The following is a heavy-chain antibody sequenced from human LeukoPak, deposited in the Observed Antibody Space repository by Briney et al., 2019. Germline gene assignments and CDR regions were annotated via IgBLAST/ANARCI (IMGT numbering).Heavy chain of an antibody. J-gene: IGHJ6*02. CDR3: ARVLWGSSSLVDYYYYGMDV. Sequence: ASVKVSCKASGYTFTSYAMNWVRQAPGQGLEWMGWINTNTGNPTYAQGFTGRFVFSLDTSVSTAYLQISSLKAEDTAVYYCARVLWGSSSLVDYYYYGMDVWGQGTTVTVSS. CDR1: GYTFTSYA. D-gene: IGHD6-13*01. CDR2: INTNTGNP. V-gene: IGHV7-4-1*02.